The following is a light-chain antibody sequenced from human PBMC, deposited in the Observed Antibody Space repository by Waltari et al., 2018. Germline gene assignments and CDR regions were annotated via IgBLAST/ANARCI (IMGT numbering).Light chain of an antibody. J-gene: IGLJ3*02. CDR1: SSNIGSNS. CDR2: NDD. V-gene: IGLV1-44*01. Sequence: QSVLTQPPSASGTPGQRVTISCSGSSSNIGSNSGNWYQHLPGAAPKLLIYNDDQRPSGVPGRFSGSKFGTSASLAISGLQSADEADYYCATWDDNLNGVFGGGTKLTVL. CDR3: ATWDDNLNGV.